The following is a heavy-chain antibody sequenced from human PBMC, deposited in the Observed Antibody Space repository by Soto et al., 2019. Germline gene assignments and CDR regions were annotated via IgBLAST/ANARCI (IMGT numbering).Heavy chain of an antibody. CDR2: ISPMFGAA. CDR1: GGTFNTYA. J-gene: IGHJ4*02. D-gene: IGHD3-10*01. CDR3: AREVQVHTPAFVY. Sequence: QVQLVQSGAEMKKPGSSVKVSCQSSGGTFNTYAMNWVRQAPGQGPEWMGDISPMFGAANYAPTCQGRVTITADESTGTSYMQLGSLTSEDTALYCCAREVQVHTPAFVYWGQGTLVTVSS. V-gene: IGHV1-69*19.